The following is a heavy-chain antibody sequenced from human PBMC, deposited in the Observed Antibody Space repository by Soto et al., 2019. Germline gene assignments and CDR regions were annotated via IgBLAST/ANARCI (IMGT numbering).Heavy chain of an antibody. D-gene: IGHD6-13*01. CDR2: IYYSGST. J-gene: IGHJ6*03. Sequence: PSETLSLTCTVSGGSISSSSYYWGWIRQPPGKGLEWIGSIYYSGSTYYNPSLKSRVTISVDTSKNQFSLKLSSVTAADTAVYYCARPIAAAGTSYYYYYMDVWGKGTTVTVSS. CDR1: GGSISSSSYY. V-gene: IGHV4-39*01. CDR3: ARPIAAAGTSYYYYYMDV.